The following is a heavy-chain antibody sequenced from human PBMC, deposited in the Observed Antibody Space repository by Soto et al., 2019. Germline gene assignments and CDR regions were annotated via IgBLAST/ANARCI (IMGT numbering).Heavy chain of an antibody. CDR3: AKVVGYCTSSTCSREAYYYYGMDV. CDR2: ISYDGGYK. D-gene: IGHD2-15*01. J-gene: IGHJ6*02. Sequence: GGSLILSCAASGFTFNTYGMHWVRQAPGKGLEWVAVISYDGGYKYHADSVKGRFTISRDNGKNTLYLQMNSLRAEDTAVYYCAKVVGYCTSSTCSREAYYYYGMDVWGQGTKVTVSS. CDR1: GFTFNTYG. V-gene: IGHV3-30*18.